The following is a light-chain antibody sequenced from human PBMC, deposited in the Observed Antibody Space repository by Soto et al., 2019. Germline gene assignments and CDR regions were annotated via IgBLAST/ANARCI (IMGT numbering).Light chain of an antibody. CDR3: QQSYSTPYT. V-gene: IGKV1-39*01. Sequence: DIQMTQSPSSLSASVGDKVTISCRTSHTISTYLNWYQQTPGKAPRLLIYAASSLQSGVPSRFSGSGSGKDFTLTISSLQPEDSVTYHCQQSYSTPYTFGQGTNLEI. J-gene: IGKJ2*01. CDR2: AAS. CDR1: HTISTY.